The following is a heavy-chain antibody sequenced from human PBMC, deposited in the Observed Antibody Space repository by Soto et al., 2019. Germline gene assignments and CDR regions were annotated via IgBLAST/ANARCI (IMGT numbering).Heavy chain of an antibody. D-gene: IGHD6-19*01. Sequence: QVRLVESGGGVVQPGRSLRLSCTASGFSFSSYAMYWFRQPPGKGLVWVAVISHDGINKHYADSVKGRVTVSRDNSNHPLDLQLNSLRGEDTAMYYCARDMYSSDYFVKWFEPWGQGTLVTVSS. V-gene: IGHV3-30-3*01. CDR1: GFSFSSYA. J-gene: IGHJ5*02. CDR2: ISHDGINK. CDR3: ARDMYSSDYFVKWFEP.